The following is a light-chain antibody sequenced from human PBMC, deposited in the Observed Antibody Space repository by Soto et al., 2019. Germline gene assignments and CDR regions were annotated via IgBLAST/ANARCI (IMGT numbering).Light chain of an antibody. CDR2: EVN. V-gene: IGLV2-8*01. CDR1: SSDIGGYNS. Sequence: QSALTQPPSASGSPGQSVTISCTGTSSDIGGYNSVSWYQQHPGKAPRLMIYEVNKRPSGVPDRFSGSKSGYTASLTVSGLQTEDEADYACCSYAGSNTLIFGGGTKLTVL. J-gene: IGLJ2*01. CDR3: CSYAGSNTLI.